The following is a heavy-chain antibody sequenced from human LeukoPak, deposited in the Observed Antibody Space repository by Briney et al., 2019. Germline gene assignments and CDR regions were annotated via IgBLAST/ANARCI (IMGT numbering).Heavy chain of an antibody. CDR3: ARGLALGYCSGGSCYAYDV. V-gene: IGHV1-69*04. CDR1: GGTFSSYA. J-gene: IGHJ6*04. Sequence: GASVKVSCKASGGTFSSYAISWVRQAPGQGLEWMGRIIPILGIANYAQKFQGRVTITADKSTSTAYMELSSLRSEDTAVYYCARGLALGYCSGGSCYAYDVRGKGTTVTVSS. D-gene: IGHD2-15*01. CDR2: IIPILGIA.